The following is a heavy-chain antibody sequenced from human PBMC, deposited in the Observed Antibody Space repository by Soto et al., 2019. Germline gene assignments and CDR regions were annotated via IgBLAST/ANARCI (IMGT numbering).Heavy chain of an antibody. CDR1: GFTFKSCG. V-gene: IGHV3-23*01. D-gene: IGHD6-13*01. CDR2: ISGSGGST. Sequence: GGSLGISGAASGFTFKSCGMSLVLQAPGKGLECVSVISGSGGSTYYAESVKGRFTISRDKSKNPLYLQMTSLRAEDTAVYYCAKGGIAAAGDYWGQGIQVTVSS. J-gene: IGHJ4*02. CDR3: AKGGIAAAGDY.